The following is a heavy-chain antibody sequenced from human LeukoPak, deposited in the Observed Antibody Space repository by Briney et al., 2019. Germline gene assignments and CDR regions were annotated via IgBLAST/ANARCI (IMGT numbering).Heavy chain of an antibody. CDR2: IYPGDSDT. J-gene: IGHJ3*02. V-gene: IGHV5-51*01. Sequence: GESLKISCKCSGYSFTSYWIGWVRQMPGKGLEWMGIIYPGDSDTRYSPSFQGQVHISVDKSISTAYLQWSSLKASDTAMYYCARGGDYYDSRGAFDIWGQGTMVTVSS. D-gene: IGHD3-22*01. CDR3: ARGGDYYDSRGAFDI. CDR1: GYSFTSYW.